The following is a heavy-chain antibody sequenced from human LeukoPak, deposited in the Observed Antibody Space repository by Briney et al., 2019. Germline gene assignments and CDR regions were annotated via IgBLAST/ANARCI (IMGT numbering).Heavy chain of an antibody. D-gene: IGHD2-2*01. Sequence: ASVKVSCKASGYSFTSYGISWVRQAPGQGLEWMGWISAYNAKTNYAQKLQGRVTMTTDTSTNTAYMELRSLRSDDTAVYYCGRDPAFRDLVVVPATMRYFDYWGQGTLVTVSS. V-gene: IGHV1-18*01. CDR2: ISAYNAKT. J-gene: IGHJ4*02. CDR1: GYSFTSYG. CDR3: GRDPAFRDLVVVPATMRYFDY.